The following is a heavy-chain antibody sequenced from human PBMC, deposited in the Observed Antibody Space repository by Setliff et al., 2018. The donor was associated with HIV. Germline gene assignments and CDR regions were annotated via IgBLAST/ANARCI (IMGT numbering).Heavy chain of an antibody. CDR3: ARATYYYDSSGYYYKSYYFDY. Sequence: SETLSLTCTVSGGSISSGSHYWSWIRQPAGKGLEWIGRIHSSGSTNYNPSLKSRVTTSVDTSKNQFTLKLKSVTAADTAVYYCARATYYYDSSGYYYKSYYFDYWGQGTLGTVS. D-gene: IGHD3-22*01. V-gene: IGHV4-61*02. CDR2: IHSSGST. CDR1: GGSISSGSHY. J-gene: IGHJ4*02.